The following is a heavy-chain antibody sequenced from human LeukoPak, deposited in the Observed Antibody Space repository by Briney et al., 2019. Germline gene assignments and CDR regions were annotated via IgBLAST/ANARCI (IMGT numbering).Heavy chain of an antibody. D-gene: IGHD1/OR15-1a*01. Sequence: GGSLRLSCAASGLTVNNNYLSWVRQAPGKGLDWVSGIYSGGTTFYADSVKGRFTISRDNSKNTLYLQMNNLRAEDTAVYYCALKNTWTYGMDVWGQGTTVTVSS. CDR2: IYSGGTT. J-gene: IGHJ6*02. V-gene: IGHV3-66*01. CDR1: GLTVNNNY. CDR3: ALKNTWTYGMDV.